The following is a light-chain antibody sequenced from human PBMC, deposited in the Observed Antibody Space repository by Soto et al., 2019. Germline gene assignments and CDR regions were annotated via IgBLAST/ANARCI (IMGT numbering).Light chain of an antibody. V-gene: IGKV1-27*01. CDR3: QKYNSVPRT. CDR1: HDISNY. CDR2: SAS. J-gene: IGKJ1*01. Sequence: DMQMTQSPPSLSASVGDKITITCRASHDISNYLAWYQQNPGEVPKLLIYSASTLESGVSSRFSGGGTGTDFTLTINSLQPEDVGTYYCQKYNSVPRTFGQGTKVEIK.